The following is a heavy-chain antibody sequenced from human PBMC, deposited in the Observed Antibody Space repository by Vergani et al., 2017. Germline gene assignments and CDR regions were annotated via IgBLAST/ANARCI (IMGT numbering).Heavy chain of an antibody. J-gene: IGHJ6*02. CDR3: ARDQAAAGTLNYGMDV. CDR1: GYTFTSYY. D-gene: IGHD6-13*01. Sequence: QVQLVRSGAEVKKPGASVKVSCKASGYTFTSYYMHWVRQAPGQGLEWMGIINPSGGSTSYAQKFQGRVTMTRDTSTSTVYMELGSLRSEDTAVYYCARDQAAAGTLNYGMDVWGQGTTVTVSS. CDR2: INPSGGST. V-gene: IGHV1-46*01.